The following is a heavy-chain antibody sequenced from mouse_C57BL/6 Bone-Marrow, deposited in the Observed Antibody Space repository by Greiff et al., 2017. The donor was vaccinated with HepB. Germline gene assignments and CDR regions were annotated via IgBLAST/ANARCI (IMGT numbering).Heavy chain of an antibody. CDR1: GYTFTSYW. CDR3: ARERGSSGYDWFAD. Sequence: QVQLQQPGAELVKPGASVKMSCKASGYTFTSYWITWVKQRPGQGLEWIGDIYPGSGSTNYNEKFKSKATLTVDTSSSTAYMQLSSLTSEDSAVYYCARERGSSGYDWFADWGQGTLVTVSA. V-gene: IGHV1-55*01. D-gene: IGHD3-2*02. J-gene: IGHJ3*01. CDR2: IYPGSGST.